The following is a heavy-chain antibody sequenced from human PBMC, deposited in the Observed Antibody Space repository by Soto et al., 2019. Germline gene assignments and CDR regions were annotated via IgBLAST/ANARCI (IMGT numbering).Heavy chain of an antibody. D-gene: IGHD1-1*01. CDR2: ISAPSGNT. Sequence: QVHLVQSGAEVKKPGASVKVSCKASGYTFTSYGITWVRQAPGEGLEWMGWISAPSGNTDYAQNLQGRVIVTRDTPKSPAYTERRSLIYNGTAVYYCARGRYGDYWGQGALVTVSS. V-gene: IGHV1-18*01. CDR1: GYTFTSYG. CDR3: ARGRYGDY. J-gene: IGHJ4*02.